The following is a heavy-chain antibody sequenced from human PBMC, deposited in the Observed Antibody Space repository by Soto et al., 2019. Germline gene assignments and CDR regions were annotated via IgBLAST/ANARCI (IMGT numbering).Heavy chain of an antibody. CDR1: GGSISSSSYY. J-gene: IGHJ2*01. V-gene: IGHV4-39*01. CDR2: IYYSGST. CDR3: ARTTGDQDCWYFDL. D-gene: IGHD7-27*01. Sequence: SETLSLTCTVSGGSISSSSYYWGWIRQPPGKGLEWIGSIYYSGSTYYNPSLKSRVTISVDTSKNQFSLKLSSVTAADTAVYYCARTTGDQDCWYFDLWGRGTLVTVSS.